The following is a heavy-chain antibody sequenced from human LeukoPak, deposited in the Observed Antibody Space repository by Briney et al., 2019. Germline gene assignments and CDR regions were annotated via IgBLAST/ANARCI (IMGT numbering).Heavy chain of an antibody. V-gene: IGHV1-2*02. CDR2: INPNSGGT. CDR1: GYTFTGYY. CDR3: ARHPIFGVVVVKGMDV. J-gene: IGHJ6*02. Sequence: ASVKVSCKASGYTFTGYYMHWVRQAPGQGLEWMGWINPNSGGTNYAQKFQGRVTMTRDTSISTAYMELSRLRSDDTAVHYCARHPIFGVVVVKGMDVWGQGTTVTVSS. D-gene: IGHD3-3*01.